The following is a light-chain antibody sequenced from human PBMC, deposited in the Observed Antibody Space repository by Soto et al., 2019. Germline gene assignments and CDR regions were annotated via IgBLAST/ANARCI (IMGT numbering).Light chain of an antibody. CDR3: SSYPSSTTLV. CDR2: DVS. CDR1: SSDVGAYNS. Sequence: QSALNQPASVSGSPGQAITISCTGTSSDVGAYNSVSWYQQHPGKAPKLMISDVSNRPSGVSNRFSGSKSGNTASLAISGLQAEDEADYYCSSYPSSTTLVFGGGTKLTVL. J-gene: IGLJ2*01. V-gene: IGLV2-14*01.